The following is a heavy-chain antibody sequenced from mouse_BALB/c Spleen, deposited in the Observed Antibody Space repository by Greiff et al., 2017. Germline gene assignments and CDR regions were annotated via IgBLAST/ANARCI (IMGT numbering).Heavy chain of an antibody. CDR2: IRNIANGYTT. CDR1: GFTFTGYY. CDR3: ARYDVITTRENAMDY. D-gene: IGHD2-4*01. V-gene: IGHV7-3*02. Sequence: EVQLVESGAGLVQPGGSLSLSCTTSGFTFTGYYMRWVRQPPGKALEWLGFIRNIANGYTTEYSASGKGRFTISRDNSQSILYLQMNTQRAEDKATDYCARYDVITTRENAMDYWGQGTSVTVSS. J-gene: IGHJ4*01.